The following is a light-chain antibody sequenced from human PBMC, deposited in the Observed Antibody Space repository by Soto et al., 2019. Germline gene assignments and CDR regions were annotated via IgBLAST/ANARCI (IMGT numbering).Light chain of an antibody. CDR1: QSVSSSY. V-gene: IGKV3-20*01. CDR2: GAS. J-gene: IGKJ1*01. CDR3: QQYGSSPPT. Sequence: EIVXTXSPXTXSXSPGERATLSCRASQSVSSSYLAWYQQKPGQAPRLLIYGASSRATGIPDRFSGSGSGTDFTLTISRLEPEDFAVYYCQQYGSSPPTFGQGTKVEIK.